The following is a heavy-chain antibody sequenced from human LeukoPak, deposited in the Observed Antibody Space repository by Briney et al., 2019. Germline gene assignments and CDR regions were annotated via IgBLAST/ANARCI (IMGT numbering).Heavy chain of an antibody. V-gene: IGHV1-2*02. D-gene: IGHD2-2*01. CDR3: ARAAGRGCCSSTSCGRFDP. J-gene: IGHJ5*02. CDR1: GYTFTGYY. CDR2: INPNSGGT. Sequence: WASVKVSCKASGYTFTGYYMHWVRQAPGQGLEWMGWINPNSGGTNYAQKFQGRVTMTRDTSISTAYMELSRLRSDDTAVYYCARAAGRGCCSSTSCGRFDPWGQGTLVTVSS.